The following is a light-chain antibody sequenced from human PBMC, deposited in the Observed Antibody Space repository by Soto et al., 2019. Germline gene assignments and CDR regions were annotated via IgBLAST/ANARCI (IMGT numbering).Light chain of an antibody. CDR1: QSISSW. J-gene: IGKJ2*01. CDR2: KAS. Sequence: DIQMTQSPSTLSASVGDRVTITCRASQSISSWLAWYQQKPGKAPKLLIYKASSLQSGVPSRFSGTGSGTEFTLTISSLQPDDFATYYCQQYNSYPYTFGQGTKLEIK. CDR3: QQYNSYPYT. V-gene: IGKV1-5*03.